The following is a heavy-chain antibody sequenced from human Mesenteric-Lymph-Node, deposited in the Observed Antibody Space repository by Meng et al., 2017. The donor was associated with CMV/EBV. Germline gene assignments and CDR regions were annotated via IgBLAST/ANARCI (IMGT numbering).Heavy chain of an antibody. Sequence: GSLRLSCAVYGGSFSGYYWSWIRQPPGKGLEWIGEINHSGSTNYNPSLKSRVTISVDTSKNQFSLKLSSVTAADTAVYYCARDYCSSTSCYTRGNWFDPWGQGTLVTVSS. D-gene: IGHD2-2*02. CDR1: GGSFSGYY. V-gene: IGHV4-34*01. CDR2: INHSGST. CDR3: ARDYCSSTSCYTRGNWFDP. J-gene: IGHJ5*02.